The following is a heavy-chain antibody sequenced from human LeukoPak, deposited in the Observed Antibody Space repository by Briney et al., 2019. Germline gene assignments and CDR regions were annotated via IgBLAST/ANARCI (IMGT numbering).Heavy chain of an antibody. CDR2: ISDRGGRT. D-gene: IGHD3-22*01. CDR3: AKRGVVIRVILVGFHKEAYYFDS. V-gene: IGHV3-23*01. CDR1: GITLSNYG. Sequence: GGSLRLSCAVSGITLSNYGMSWVRQAPGKGLEWVAGISDRGGRTNHADSVKGRFTISRDNPRNTLYLQMNSLSAEDTAVYFCAKRGVVIRVILVGFHKEAYYFDSWGQGALVTVSS. J-gene: IGHJ4*02.